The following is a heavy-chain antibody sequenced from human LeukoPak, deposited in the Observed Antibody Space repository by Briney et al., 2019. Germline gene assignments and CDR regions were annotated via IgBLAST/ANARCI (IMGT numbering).Heavy chain of an antibody. V-gene: IGHV3-7*01. Sequence: GGSLRLSCAASGFTFSSYWMNWVRQAPGKRLEWVALINQDGSQANYVVSVKGRLTISRDNAENSLYLQMNSLRAEDTAVYYCAREAVTVRYGMDVWGQGTTVTVSS. D-gene: IGHD4-17*01. CDR2: INQDGSQA. CDR3: AREAVTVRYGMDV. CDR1: GFTFSSYW. J-gene: IGHJ6*02.